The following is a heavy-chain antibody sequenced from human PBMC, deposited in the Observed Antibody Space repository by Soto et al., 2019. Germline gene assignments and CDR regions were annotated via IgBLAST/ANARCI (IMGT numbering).Heavy chain of an antibody. CDR3: TTGIYYDILTGYHDVAY. CDR1: GFNLSHPW. CDR2: IKSKTDGGTA. V-gene: IGHV3-15*01. J-gene: IGHJ4*02. Sequence: LRLSCAASGFNLSHPWMTWVRQAAGKGLQWVGRIKSKTDGGTADYAAPVKGRFTISRDDSKNTVYLQMNSLKTEDTAVYHCTTGIYYDILTGYHDVAYWGQGTLVTVSS. D-gene: IGHD3-9*01.